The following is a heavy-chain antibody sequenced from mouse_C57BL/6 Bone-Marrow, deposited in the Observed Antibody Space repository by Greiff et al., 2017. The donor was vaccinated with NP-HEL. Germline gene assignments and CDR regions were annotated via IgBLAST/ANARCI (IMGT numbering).Heavy chain of an antibody. Sequence: QVQLQQPGAELVKPGASVKLSCKASGYTFTSYWMQWVKQRPGQGLEWIGEIDPSDSYTNYNQKFKGKATLTVDTSSSTAYMQLSSLTSEDSAVYYCVFITTVVGAMDYWGQGTSVTVSS. V-gene: IGHV1-50*01. D-gene: IGHD1-1*01. CDR2: IDPSDSYT. CDR3: VFITTVVGAMDY. J-gene: IGHJ4*01. CDR1: GYTFTSYW.